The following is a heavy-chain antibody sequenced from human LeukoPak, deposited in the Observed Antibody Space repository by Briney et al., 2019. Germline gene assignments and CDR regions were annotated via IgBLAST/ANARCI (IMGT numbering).Heavy chain of an antibody. V-gene: IGHV3-53*01. Sequence: GGSLRLSCGASGFTVINNHMSWVRQAPGKGLEWVSITYSDGTTYYADSVKGRFTISRDNSRNTLYVQMNSLRAEDTAVYFCARDRVEVTTSMLGGVKRTVTDYYGMDVWGQGTTVTVSS. D-gene: IGHD3-16*01. CDR2: TYSDGTT. CDR1: GFTVINNH. J-gene: IGHJ6*02. CDR3: ARDRVEVTTSMLGGVKRTVTDYYGMDV.